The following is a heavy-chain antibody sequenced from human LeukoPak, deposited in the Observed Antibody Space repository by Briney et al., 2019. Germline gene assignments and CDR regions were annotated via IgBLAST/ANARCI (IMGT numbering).Heavy chain of an antibody. D-gene: IGHD3-10*01. CDR1: GFTFSSFA. CDR3: AKPIYYTSGTSRGDY. V-gene: IGHV3-23*01. Sequence: SGGSLRLSCAASGFTFSSFAICWVRQAPRKGLEWISSISGSGASTYYTDSVKGRFTISRDNSKNTLYLQMHGLRAEDTAVYYCAKPIYYTSGTSRGDYWGQGTLVTVSS. J-gene: IGHJ4*02. CDR2: ISGSGAST.